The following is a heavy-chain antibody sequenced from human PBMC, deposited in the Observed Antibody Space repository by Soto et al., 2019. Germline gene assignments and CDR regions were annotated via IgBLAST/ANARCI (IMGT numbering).Heavy chain of an antibody. D-gene: IGHD2-21*02. V-gene: IGHV3-74*03. Sequence: EVQLVESGVGLVQPGGSLRLSCEASGFTLNSYWMHWVRQAPGKWLVWVSRIKSDGSTTEYADSVKGRFTISRDSAEKTLYLQMTSLRAEDTDVYYCARRHYSIGSDCYSNGPFDMWGQGTMVTVSS. CDR2: IKSDGSTT. CDR3: ARRHYSIGSDCYSNGPFDM. J-gene: IGHJ3*02. CDR1: GFTLNSYW.